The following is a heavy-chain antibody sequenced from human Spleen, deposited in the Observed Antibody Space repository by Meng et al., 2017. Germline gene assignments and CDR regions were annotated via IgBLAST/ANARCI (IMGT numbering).Heavy chain of an antibody. CDR2: IYYSGST. CDR1: GGSFSGYY. CDR3: ARGPTTMAHDFDY. V-gene: IGHV4-34*11. Sequence: QVQLQPWGAGLLKPSETLSLTCAVYGGSFSGYYWSWIRQPPGKGLEWIGYIYYSGSTNYNPSLKSRVTISVDTSKNQFSLKLSSVTAADTAVYYCARGPTTMAHDFDYWGQGTLVTVSS. J-gene: IGHJ4*02. D-gene: IGHD4-11*01.